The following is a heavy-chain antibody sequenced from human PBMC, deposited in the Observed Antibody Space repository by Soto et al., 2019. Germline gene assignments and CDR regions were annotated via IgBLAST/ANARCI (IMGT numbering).Heavy chain of an antibody. J-gene: IGHJ4*02. CDR2: ITGPSTTI. CDR1: GFIFSTYT. V-gene: IGHV3-48*02. CDR3: ERVRVIRGVIPSHFGL. Sequence: GGSLRLSCAGSGFIFSTYTMNWVRQAPGKGLEWLAYITGPSTTISYRDGVKGRFTISRDNAKRSLFLQLDRLRDDDTAVYYCERVRVIRGVIPSHFGLWGQGTLVTVSS. D-gene: IGHD3-16*02.